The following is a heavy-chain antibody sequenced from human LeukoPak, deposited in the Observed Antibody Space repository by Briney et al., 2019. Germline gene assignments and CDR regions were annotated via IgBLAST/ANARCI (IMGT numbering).Heavy chain of an antibody. D-gene: IGHD3-10*01. V-gene: IGHV3-30*18. Sequence: QTGGSLRLSCAASGFTFRSYGMHWVRQTPGKGLEWVAVISYDGGNKYYADSVKGRFTISRDNSKNTLYLQMNSLRTEDTAVYYCAKDIGEGGQWAFNYWGQGTLVTVSS. J-gene: IGHJ4*02. CDR2: ISYDGGNK. CDR1: GFTFRSYG. CDR3: AKDIGEGGQWAFNY.